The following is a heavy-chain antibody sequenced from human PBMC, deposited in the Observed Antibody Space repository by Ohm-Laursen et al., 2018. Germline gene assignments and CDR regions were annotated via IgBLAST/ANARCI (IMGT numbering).Heavy chain of an antibody. CDR2: IYYSGST. V-gene: IGHV4-59*01. D-gene: IGHD4-17*01. CDR1: GGSISSYY. Sequence: TLSLTCTVSGGSISSYYWSWIRQPPGKGLEWIGYIYYSGSTNCNPSLKSRVTISVDTSKNQFSLKLSSVTAADTAVYYCAAYGDYAPRAFDIWGQGTMVTVSS. J-gene: IGHJ3*02. CDR3: AAYGDYAPRAFDI.